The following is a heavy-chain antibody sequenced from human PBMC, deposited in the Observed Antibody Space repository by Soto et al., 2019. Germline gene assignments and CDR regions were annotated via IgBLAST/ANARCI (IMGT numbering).Heavy chain of an antibody. J-gene: IGHJ4*02. Sequence: PSETLSLTCAVSGASITAYYWAWVRQPPGKGLEYIGHVHNSGRADYNPSLRSRVTISVDTSRNQFSLKLSSVTAADTAVYYCARGMTTVTTLAYWGQGTLVTVSS. CDR1: GASITAYY. CDR2: VHNSGRA. CDR3: ARGMTTVTTLAY. V-gene: IGHV4-59*12. D-gene: IGHD4-17*01.